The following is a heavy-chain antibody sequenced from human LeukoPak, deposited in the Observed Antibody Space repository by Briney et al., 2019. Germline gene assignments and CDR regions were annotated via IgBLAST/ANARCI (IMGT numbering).Heavy chain of an antibody. D-gene: IGHD5-12*01. J-gene: IGHJ4*02. CDR3: ARDRGLAY. V-gene: IGHV4-59*01. CDR2: IYYSGST. CDR1: GGSISNYY. Sequence: SETLSLTCTVSGGSISNYYWSWIRQPPGKGLEWIGCIYYSGSTNYNPSLKSRVTISVDTSKNQFSLKLSSVTAADTAMYYCARDRGLAYWGQGTLVTVSS.